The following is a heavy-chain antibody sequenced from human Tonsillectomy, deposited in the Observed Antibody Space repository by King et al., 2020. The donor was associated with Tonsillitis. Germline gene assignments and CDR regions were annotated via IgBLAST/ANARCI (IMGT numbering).Heavy chain of an antibody. J-gene: IGHJ4*02. CDR1: GGSISSSSYY. V-gene: IGHV4-39*07. D-gene: IGHD2-2*01. CDR2: IYYSGST. CDR3: ARGARPGCSSTSCYEVY. Sequence: QLQESGPGLVKPSETLSLTCTVSGGSISSSSYYWGWIRQPPGKGLEWIGSIYYSGSTYYNPSLKSRVTISVDTSKNQFSLKLSSVTAADTAVYYCARGARPGCSSTSCYEVYWGQGTLVTVSS.